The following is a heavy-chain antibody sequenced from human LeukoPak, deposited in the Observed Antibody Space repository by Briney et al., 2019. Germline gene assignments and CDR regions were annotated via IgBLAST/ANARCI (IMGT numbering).Heavy chain of an antibody. Sequence: TSETPSLTCTVSGGSISSSGYYWGWIRQPPGKGLEWIGSIYYSGSTYYNPSLKNRVTISVDTSKNQFSLNLSSVTAADTAVYYCARLYSLGPGGFDYWGQGTLVTVSS. V-gene: IGHV4-39*01. CDR2: IYYSGST. J-gene: IGHJ4*02. D-gene: IGHD3-10*01. CDR1: GGSISSSGYY. CDR3: ARLYSLGPGGFDY.